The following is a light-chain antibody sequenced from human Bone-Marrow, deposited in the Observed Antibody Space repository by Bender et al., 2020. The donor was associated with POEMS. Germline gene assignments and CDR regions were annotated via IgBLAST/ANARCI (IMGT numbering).Light chain of an antibody. CDR1: SGDVGSYSL. Sequence: HSALTQVASVSGSPGQSITISCTGTSGDVGSYSLVSWFQQHPGKAPKLMIYEGSKRPSGVSNRFSGSKSGNPASLTISGLQAEDEAEYYCCSYAGSSSWVFGGGTKLTVL. J-gene: IGLJ3*02. CDR2: EGS. V-gene: IGLV2-23*01. CDR3: CSYAGSSSWV.